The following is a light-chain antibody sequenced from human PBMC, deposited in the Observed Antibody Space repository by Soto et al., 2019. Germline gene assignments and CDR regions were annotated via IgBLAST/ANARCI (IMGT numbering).Light chain of an antibody. Sequence: DIVMTQSPDSLAVSLGEGASINCKSSQTILYSSNNKSYLAWYQQSPGQPPKLLIDWASTRESGVPDRFSGSGSGTDFTLTISSLQAEDVAVSYCQQYYTTPRTFGQGTKVEIK. J-gene: IGKJ1*01. CDR1: QTILYSSNNKSY. CDR2: WAS. V-gene: IGKV4-1*01. CDR3: QQYYTTPRT.